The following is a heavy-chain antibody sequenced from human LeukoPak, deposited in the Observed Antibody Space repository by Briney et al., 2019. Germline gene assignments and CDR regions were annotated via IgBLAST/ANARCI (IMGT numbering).Heavy chain of an antibody. CDR1: GYTFTSYG. CDR3: ARAFRAVPAAPYYYYYGMDV. D-gene: IGHD2-2*01. CDR2: IIPIFGTA. Sequence: ASVKVSCKASGYTFTSYGISWVRQAPGQGLEWMGGIIPIFGTANYAQKFQGRVTITADESTSTAYMELSSLRSEDTAVYYCARAFRAVPAAPYYYYYGMDVWGQGTTVTVSS. J-gene: IGHJ6*02. V-gene: IGHV1-69*13.